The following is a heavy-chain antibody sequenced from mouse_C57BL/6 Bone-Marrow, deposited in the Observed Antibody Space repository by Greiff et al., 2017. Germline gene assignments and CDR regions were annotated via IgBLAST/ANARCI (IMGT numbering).Heavy chain of an antibody. CDR2: IDPSDSEP. Sequence: VQLQQPGAELVRPGSSVKLSCKASGYTFTSYWMHWVKQRPIQGLEWIGNIDPSDSEPHYNQKFKDKATLTVDKSSSTAYMQLSSLTSEDTAVYYCAPRPYWGQGTLVTVSA. J-gene: IGHJ3*01. CDR1: GYTFTSYW. V-gene: IGHV1-52*01. CDR3: APRPY.